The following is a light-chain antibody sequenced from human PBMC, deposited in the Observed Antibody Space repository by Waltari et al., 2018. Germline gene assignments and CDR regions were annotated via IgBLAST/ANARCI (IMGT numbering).Light chain of an antibody. V-gene: IGKV1-33*01. Sequence: DIQMTQSPSSLSASVGDRVPITCQASQDISNYLHWYQQKPGKSPKLLIYDASNLETGVPSRFSGSGSGTDFTFTISSLQPEDIATYYCQQYENLPLTFGQGTRLEI. CDR3: QQYENLPLT. CDR2: DAS. J-gene: IGKJ5*01. CDR1: QDISNY.